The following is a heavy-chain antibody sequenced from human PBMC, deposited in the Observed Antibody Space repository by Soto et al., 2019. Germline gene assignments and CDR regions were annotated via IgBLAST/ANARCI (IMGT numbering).Heavy chain of an antibody. V-gene: IGHV5-51*01. D-gene: IGHD4-17*01. CDR3: ARRNYGDYHYYYGMDV. CDR1: GYSFTSYW. J-gene: IGHJ6*02. Sequence: PGESLKISCKGSGYSFTSYWISWVRQMPGKGLEWMGIIYPGDSDTRYSPSFQGQVTISADKSISTAYLQWSSLKASDTAMYYCARRNYGDYHYYYGMDVWGQGTTVTVSS. CDR2: IYPGDSDT.